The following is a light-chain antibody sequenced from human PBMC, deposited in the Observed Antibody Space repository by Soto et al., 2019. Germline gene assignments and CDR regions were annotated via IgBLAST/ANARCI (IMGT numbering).Light chain of an antibody. CDR3: NSYAGSNNWV. CDR2: EVS. Sequence: QSVLTQPASVSGSPGQSITISCTGTSSDVGGYNYVSWYQQHPGKAPKLMIYEVSKRPSGVPDRFSGSQSGNTASLTVSGLQAEDEADYYCNSYAGSNNWVFGGGTQLTVL. J-gene: IGLJ3*02. CDR1: SSDVGGYNY. V-gene: IGLV2-8*01.